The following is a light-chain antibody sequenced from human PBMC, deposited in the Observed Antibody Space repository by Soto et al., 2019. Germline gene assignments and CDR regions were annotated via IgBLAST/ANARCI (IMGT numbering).Light chain of an antibody. CDR3: QQFNSSAT. Sequence: AIQLTQSPSSLSASVGDRVTITCRASQGISSALAWYQQKPGKAPKLLIYDASSLESGVPSRFSGSGSGTDFTLTISSLQPEDFATYYGQQFNSSATFGGGTKVEIK. J-gene: IGKJ4*01. CDR2: DAS. CDR1: QGISSA. V-gene: IGKV1-13*02.